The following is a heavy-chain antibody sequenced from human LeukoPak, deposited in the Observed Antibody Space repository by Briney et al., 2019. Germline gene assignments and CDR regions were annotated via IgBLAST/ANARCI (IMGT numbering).Heavy chain of an antibody. D-gene: IGHD3-22*01. V-gene: IGHV3-21*01. J-gene: IGHJ4*02. CDR1: GFTFSSYS. CDR3: ARVGSQDYYDSSGYYYYFDY. Sequence: PGGSLRLSCAASGFTFSSYSMNWVRQAPGKGLEWVSSISSSSSYIYYADSVKGRFTISRDNAKNSLYLQMNSLRAEDTAVYYCARVGSQDYYDSSGYYYYFDYWGQGTLVTVSS. CDR2: ISSSSSYI.